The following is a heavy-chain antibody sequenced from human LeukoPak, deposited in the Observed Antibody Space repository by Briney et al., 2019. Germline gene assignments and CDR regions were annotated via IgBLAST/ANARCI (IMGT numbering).Heavy chain of an antibody. CDR1: GGSFSGYY. CDR3: ARGDYYDSSGYYHEPDY. D-gene: IGHD3-22*01. Sequence: KASETLSLTCAVYGGSFSGYYWSWIRQPPGKGLEWIGEINHSGSTNYNPSLKSRVTISVDTSKNQFSLKLSFVTAADTAVYYCARGDYYDSSGYYHEPDYWGQGTLVTVSS. CDR2: INHSGST. V-gene: IGHV4-34*01. J-gene: IGHJ4*02.